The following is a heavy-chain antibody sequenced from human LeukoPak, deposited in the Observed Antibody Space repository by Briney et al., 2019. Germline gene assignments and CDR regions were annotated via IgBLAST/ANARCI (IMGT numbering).Heavy chain of an antibody. J-gene: IGHJ4*02. D-gene: IGHD4-17*01. CDR2: ISYDGSNK. Sequence: GSLRLSCAASGFTFSSYAMHWVRQAPGKGLEWVAVISYDGSNKYYADSVKGRFTISRDNSKNTLYLQMNSLRAEDTAVYYCARGPTVTPLEYWGQGTLVTVSS. CDR1: GFTFSSYA. CDR3: ARGPTVTPLEY. V-gene: IGHV3-30-3*01.